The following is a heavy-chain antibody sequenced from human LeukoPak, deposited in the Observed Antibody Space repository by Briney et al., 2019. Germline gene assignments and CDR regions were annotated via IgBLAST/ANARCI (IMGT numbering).Heavy chain of an antibody. Sequence: GESLKISCKGFGYSFTTYWIAWVRQVPGKGLEWMGIIYPGDSDTRYNPSFQGRVIVSADKSISTAYLKWSSLKASDTAMYYCARASYDFWSGFNWFDPWGQGTLVTVSS. D-gene: IGHD3-3*01. J-gene: IGHJ5*02. V-gene: IGHV5-51*01. CDR3: ARASYDFWSGFNWFDP. CDR2: IYPGDSDT. CDR1: GYSFTTYW.